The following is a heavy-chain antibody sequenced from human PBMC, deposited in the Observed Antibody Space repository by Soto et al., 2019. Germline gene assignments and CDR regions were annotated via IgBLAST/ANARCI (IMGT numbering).Heavy chain of an antibody. CDR2: ISGHNGKA. CDR1: GYTFKAYD. D-gene: IGHD5-12*01. Sequence: AAVKLSCKASGYTFKAYDVMWVRKAPGQGLECMGWISGHNGKADYAENFRGRVIMTTXTXXAXXXMXLXXPRXDXTAVYCCARKGYLGNVAMDVWGQGTTVTVS. V-gene: IGHV1-18*04. CDR3: ARKGYLGNVAMDV. J-gene: IGHJ6*02.